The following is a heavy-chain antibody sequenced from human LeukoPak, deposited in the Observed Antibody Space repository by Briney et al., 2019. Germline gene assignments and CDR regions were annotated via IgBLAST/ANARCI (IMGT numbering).Heavy chain of an antibody. CDR1: GGSISSSSYY. J-gene: IGHJ6*03. CDR3: ARSYGSGYYYYYMDV. CDR2: IYYSGST. Sequence: SETLSLTCTVSGGSISSSSYYWGWIRQPPGKGLEWIGSIYYSGSTYYNPSLKSRVTISVDTSKNQFSLKLSSVTAADTAVYYCARSYGSGYYYYYMDVWGKGTTVTISS. D-gene: IGHD3-10*01. V-gene: IGHV4-39*07.